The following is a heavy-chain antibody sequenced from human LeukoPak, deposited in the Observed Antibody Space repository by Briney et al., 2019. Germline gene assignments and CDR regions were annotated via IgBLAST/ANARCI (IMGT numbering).Heavy chain of an antibody. CDR1: GGTISSYY. Sequence: SETLSLTCAVSGGTISSYYWSWIRQPPGKGLEWIGYIYHSGNTNYNPSLKSRVTIAVDTSKNQFSLRLSSVTAADTAMYYCARETPESLFDYWGQGIQVTVSS. D-gene: IGHD1-14*01. V-gene: IGHV4-59*01. J-gene: IGHJ4*02. CDR2: IYHSGNT. CDR3: ARETPESLFDY.